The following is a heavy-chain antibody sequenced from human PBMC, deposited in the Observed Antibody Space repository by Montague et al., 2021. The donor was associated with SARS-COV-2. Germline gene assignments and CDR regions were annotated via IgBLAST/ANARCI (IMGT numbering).Heavy chain of an antibody. Sequence: SETLSLTCTVSGGSISSYYWSWIWKRQGKGLEWIGYIYYSGSTNYNPYLKSRVTISVDTSKNQFSLKLSSVTAADTAVYYCARDSHYFDSSGHFDYWGRGTLVTVSS. J-gene: IGHJ4*01. V-gene: IGHV4-59*01. D-gene: IGHD3-22*01. CDR2: IYYSGST. CDR3: ARDSHYFDSSGHFDY. CDR1: GGSISSYY.